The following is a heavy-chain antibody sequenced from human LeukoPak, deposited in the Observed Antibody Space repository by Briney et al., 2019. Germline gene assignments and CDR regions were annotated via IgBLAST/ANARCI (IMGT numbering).Heavy chain of an antibody. CDR2: IYHSGST. D-gene: IGHD7-27*01. CDR3: ARVELGIDNWFDP. Sequence: PSETLSLTCTVSGYSISSGYYWGWIRQPPGKGLEWIGSIYHSGSTYYNPSLKSRVTISVDPSKNPFSLKLSSVTAADTAVYYCARVELGIDNWFDPWGQGTLVTVSS. J-gene: IGHJ5*02. V-gene: IGHV4-38-2*02. CDR1: GYSISSGYY.